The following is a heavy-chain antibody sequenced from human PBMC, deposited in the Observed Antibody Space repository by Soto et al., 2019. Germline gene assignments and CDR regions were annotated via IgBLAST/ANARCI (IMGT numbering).Heavy chain of an antibody. CDR1: GFTFSGYT. CDR3: SKDGWEN. Sequence: EVQLLESGGGLAQPGGSLRLSCAASGFTFSGYTMAWVRQAPGKGLEWVSTISHSGESTYYSESVKGRFTISRDNSKNALYLQTHSLRGEDTSVYFCSKDGWENWGQGTLVTVAS. V-gene: IGHV3-23*01. CDR2: ISHSGEST. D-gene: IGHD6-19*01. J-gene: IGHJ4*02.